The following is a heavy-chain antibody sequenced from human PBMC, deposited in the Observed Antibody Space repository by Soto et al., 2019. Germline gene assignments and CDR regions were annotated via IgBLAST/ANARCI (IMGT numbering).Heavy chain of an antibody. CDR2: IKADGSEK. J-gene: IGHJ5*01. CDR1: GFTFSSYA. CDR3: ARARGADS. Sequence: VGSLRLSCAASGFTFSSYAMSWVRQAPGKGLEWVANIKADGSEKYYVDSVKGRFTISRDNAKNSLYLQMNSLRAEDTAVYYCARARGADSSGPRTLVSVS. V-gene: IGHV3-7*03.